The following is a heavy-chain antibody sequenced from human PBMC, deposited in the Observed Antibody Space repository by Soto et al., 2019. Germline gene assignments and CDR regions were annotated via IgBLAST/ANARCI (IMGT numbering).Heavy chain of an antibody. J-gene: IGHJ6*02. CDR1: GFSFNTDS. V-gene: IGHV3-48*02. D-gene: IGHD6-6*01. CDR2: ISSRSYTI. CDR3: ARGGSSSDNGMDV. Sequence: EVQLVESGGGLVQPGGSLRLSCAASGFSFNTDSMNWVRQAPRKGLEWVSYISSRSYTIYYVDSVKGRFTISRDNAKNSLYLQMNSLRDEDTSVYYCARGGSSSDNGMDVWGQGTTVTVSS.